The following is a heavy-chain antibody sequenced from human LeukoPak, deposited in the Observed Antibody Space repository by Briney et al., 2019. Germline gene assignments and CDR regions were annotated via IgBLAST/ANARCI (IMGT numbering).Heavy chain of an antibody. CDR3: AREANSNYPFDY. CDR2: IIPIFGTA. V-gene: IGHV1-69*06. D-gene: IGHD4-11*01. Sequence: SVKVSCKASGGTFSSYAISWVRQAPGQGLEWMGGIIPIFGTANYAQKFQGRVTITADKSTSTAYMELSSLRSEDTAVYYCAREANSNYPFDYWGQGTLVTVSS. J-gene: IGHJ4*02. CDR1: GGTFSSYA.